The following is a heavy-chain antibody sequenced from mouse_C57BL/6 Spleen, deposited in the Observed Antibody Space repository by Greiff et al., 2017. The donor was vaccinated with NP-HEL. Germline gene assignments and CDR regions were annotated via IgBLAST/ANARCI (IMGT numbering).Heavy chain of an antibody. CDR1: GYTFTSYW. D-gene: IGHD2-1*01. V-gene: IGHV1-52*01. CDR3: ARIWGYGNYVYFDV. CDR2: IDPSDSET. J-gene: IGHJ1*03. Sequence: QVQLQQPGAELVRPGSSVKLSCKASGYTFTSYWMHWVKQRPIQGLEWIGNIDPSDSETHYNQKFKDKATLTVDKSSSTAYMQLSSLTSEDSAVSYCARIWGYGNYVYFDVWGTGTTVTVSS.